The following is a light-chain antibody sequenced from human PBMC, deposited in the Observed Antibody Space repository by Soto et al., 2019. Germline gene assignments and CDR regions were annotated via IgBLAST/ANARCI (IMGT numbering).Light chain of an antibody. J-gene: IGKJ1*01. Sequence: ENVLTQSPGTLSLSPGERATLYCRASQSVSSNFLAWYQQKPGQAPRLLIYGASTRATGIPDRFSGSGSGTDFTLTISRLEPEDFAVYYCQQYDSSPRTFGQGTKVDI. CDR3: QQYDSSPRT. V-gene: IGKV3-20*01. CDR1: QSVSSNF. CDR2: GAS.